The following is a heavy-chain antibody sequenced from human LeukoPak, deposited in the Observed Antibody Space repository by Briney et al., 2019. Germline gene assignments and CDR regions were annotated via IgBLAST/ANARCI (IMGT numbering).Heavy chain of an antibody. CDR1: GYTFTGYY. D-gene: IGHD2-2*01. CDR2: INPNSGGT. V-gene: IGHV1-2*02. J-gene: IGHJ4*02. Sequence: ASVKVSCKASGYTFTGYYMHWVRQAPGQGLEWMGWINPNSGGTNYAQKFQGRVTMTRDTSISTAYMELSRLRSDDTAVYCCARENYCSSTSCPIDYWGQGTLVTVSS. CDR3: ARENYCSSTSCPIDY.